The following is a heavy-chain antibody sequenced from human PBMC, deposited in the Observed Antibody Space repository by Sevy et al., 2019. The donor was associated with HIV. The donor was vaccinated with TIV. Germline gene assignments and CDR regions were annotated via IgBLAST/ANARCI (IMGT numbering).Heavy chain of an antibody. CDR2: IYPDDSDT. J-gene: IGHJ4*02. V-gene: IGHV5-51*01. CDR3: ERRSYDTNGYPQYFFDS. CDR1: GYRFTSYW. Sequence: GESLKISCKASGYRFTSYWIGWVRQMPGKGLQWMGIIYPDDSDTRYSPSFQGQVIISADKSINTAYLQWSSLKASDTAMYFSERRSYDTNGYPQYFFDSWGQGTLVTVSS. D-gene: IGHD3-22*01.